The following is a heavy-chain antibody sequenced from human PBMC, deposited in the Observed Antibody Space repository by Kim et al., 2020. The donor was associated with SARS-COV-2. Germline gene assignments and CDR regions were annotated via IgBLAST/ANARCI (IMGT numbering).Heavy chain of an antibody. CDR3: ARTDISRQWLNNWFDP. V-gene: IGHV4-39*01. Sequence: SETLSLTCTVSGGSISSSSYYWGWIRQPPGKGLEWIGSIYYSGSTYYNPSLKSRVTISVDTSKNQFSLKLSSVTAADTAVYYCARTDISRQWLNNWFDPWGQGTLVTVSS. CDR1: GGSISSSSYY. CDR2: IYYSGST. J-gene: IGHJ5*02. D-gene: IGHD6-19*01.